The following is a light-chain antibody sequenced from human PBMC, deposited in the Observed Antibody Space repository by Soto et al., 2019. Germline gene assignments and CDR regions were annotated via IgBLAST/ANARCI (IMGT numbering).Light chain of an antibody. V-gene: IGKV1-39*01. CDR1: QSITNF. CDR2: AAS. CDR3: QQSYTTPRLS. Sequence: DIHMTQSPSSLSASVGDTLTLTCRANQSITNFLNWYQKKPGEVPKLLIYAASRLESGVPSRFSGSGSGTEFALTIQSLQPDDFATYYWQQSYTTPRLSFGGGTRVDLK. J-gene: IGKJ4*01.